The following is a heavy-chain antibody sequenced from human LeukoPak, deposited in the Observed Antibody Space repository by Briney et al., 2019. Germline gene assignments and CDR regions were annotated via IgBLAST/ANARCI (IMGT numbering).Heavy chain of an antibody. CDR3: ARHVVDYGATQGPFDY. V-gene: IGHV4-39*01. D-gene: IGHD4-17*01. Sequence: SETLSLTCTVSGGSISSSSYYWGWIRQPPGKGLEWIGSIYYSGSTYYNPSLKSRVTISVDTSKNQFSLKLSSVTAADTAVYYCARHVVDYGATQGPFDYWGQGTLVTVSS. J-gene: IGHJ4*02. CDR2: IYYSGST. CDR1: GGSISSSSYY.